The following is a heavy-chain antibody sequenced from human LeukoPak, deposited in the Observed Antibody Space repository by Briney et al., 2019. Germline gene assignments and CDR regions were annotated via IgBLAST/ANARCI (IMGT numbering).Heavy chain of an antibody. D-gene: IGHD6-19*01. CDR3: AKGPGSGWPYWYFDL. CDR2: ISWNSGIV. V-gene: IGHV3-9*03. Sequence: GRSLRLSCAASGFRFDDYAMYWVRQAPGKGLEWVSGISWNSGIVGYADSVKGRFTISRDNAKNSLYLQMNSLRAEDMALYYCAKGPGSGWPYWYFDLWGRGTLVTVSS. J-gene: IGHJ2*01. CDR1: GFRFDDYA.